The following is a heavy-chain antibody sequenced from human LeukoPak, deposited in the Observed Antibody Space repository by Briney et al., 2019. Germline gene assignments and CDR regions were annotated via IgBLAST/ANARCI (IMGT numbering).Heavy chain of an antibody. CDR1: GFTFDDYG. J-gene: IGHJ6*03. CDR2: INWNGGST. Sequence: GGSLRLSCAASGFTFDDYGMSWVRQAPGKGLEWVSGINWNGGSTGYADSVKGRFTISRDNAKNSLYLQMNSLRAEDTALYYCVRAGDCSSTSCYNYYYYYMDVWGKGTTVTVSS. V-gene: IGHV3-20*04. D-gene: IGHD2-2*02. CDR3: VRAGDCSSTSCYNYYYYYMDV.